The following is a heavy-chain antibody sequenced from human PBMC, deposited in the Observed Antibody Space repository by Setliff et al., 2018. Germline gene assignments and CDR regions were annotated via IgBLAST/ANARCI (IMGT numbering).Heavy chain of an antibody. Sequence: VKVSCKASGYTFTSYGISWVRQAPGQGLEWMGWISAYNGNTNYAQKLQGRVTMTTDTSTSTAYMELRSLRSDDTAVYYCARVYYDSSGSDLYYYYYGMDVWGQGTTVTVSS. D-gene: IGHD3-22*01. CDR3: ARVYYDSSGSDLYYYYYGMDV. CDR1: GYTFTSYG. J-gene: IGHJ6*02. V-gene: IGHV1-18*01. CDR2: ISAYNGNT.